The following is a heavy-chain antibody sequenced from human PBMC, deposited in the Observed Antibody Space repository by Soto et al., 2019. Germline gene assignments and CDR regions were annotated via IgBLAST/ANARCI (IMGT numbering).Heavy chain of an antibody. D-gene: IGHD3-10*01. J-gene: IGHJ6*02. Sequence: QEHLVQSGGGVVQPGGSLRLSCDASGFTFSIFGMHWVRQAPGKGLEWVAVISYDGTYKYYADSVKGRFTISRDNSKYMLFLQMNSLRPDDTAVYYCAKDQAKYGSGYFYGMDVWGQGTAVTVSS. CDR1: GFTFSIFG. CDR3: AKDQAKYGSGYFYGMDV. V-gene: IGHV3-30*18. CDR2: ISYDGTYK.